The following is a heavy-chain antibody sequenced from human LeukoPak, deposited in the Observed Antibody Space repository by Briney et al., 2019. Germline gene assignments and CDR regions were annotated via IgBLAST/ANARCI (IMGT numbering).Heavy chain of an antibody. Sequence: QAGGSLSLSCAASGFTFSSSAMHWVRQASGKGLEWLGRIRSKANSYATAYAASVKGRFTISRDDSKNTAYLQMNSLKTEDTAVYYCTSLAYGSGSPDYWGQGTLVTVSS. CDR3: TSLAYGSGSPDY. CDR1: GFTFSSSA. D-gene: IGHD3-10*01. V-gene: IGHV3-73*01. CDR2: IRSKANSYAT. J-gene: IGHJ4*02.